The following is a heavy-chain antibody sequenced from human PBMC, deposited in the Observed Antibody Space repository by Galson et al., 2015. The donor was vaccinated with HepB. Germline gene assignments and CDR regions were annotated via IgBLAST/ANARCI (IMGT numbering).Heavy chain of an antibody. CDR2: LSWNDGYL. CDR3: VRGRDTSGTNAPFDY. Sequence: SLRLSCATSGFTFDDFAMPWVRQAQGKGLEWVSGLSWNDGYLDYAEAVQGGFTITRDNAKNSLYLQMKSLITEDAALYYCVRGRDTSGTNAPFDYWGQGFLVTVSS. V-gene: IGHV3-9*01. D-gene: IGHD6-19*01. J-gene: IGHJ4*02. CDR1: GFTFDDFA.